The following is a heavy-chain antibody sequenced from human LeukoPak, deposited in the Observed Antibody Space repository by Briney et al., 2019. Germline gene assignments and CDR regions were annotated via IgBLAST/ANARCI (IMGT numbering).Heavy chain of an antibody. Sequence: ASVKVSCKASGYIFTSYGISWVRQAPGQGLEWMGWISAYNGNTNYAQKLQGRVTMTTDTSTSTAYMELSRLRSDDTAVYYCARDFAAYYYDSSGYYGLGGGYWGQGTLVTVSS. D-gene: IGHD3-22*01. CDR1: GYIFTSYG. CDR3: ARDFAAYYYDSSGYYGLGGGY. V-gene: IGHV1-18*01. J-gene: IGHJ4*02. CDR2: ISAYNGNT.